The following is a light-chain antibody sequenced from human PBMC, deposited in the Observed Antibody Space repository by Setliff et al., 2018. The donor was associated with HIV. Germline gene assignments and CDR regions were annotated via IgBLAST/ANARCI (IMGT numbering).Light chain of an antibody. CDR2: EVT. CDR3: CSNTGSNTYV. V-gene: IGLV2-14*01. CDR1: SSDVGYYDY. J-gene: IGLJ1*01. Sequence: QSALTQPASVSGSPGQSITISCTGTSSDVGYYDYVSWYQQHPCQAPRLMIYEVTNRPSGVSNRFSGSKSGSTASLTISGLQAEDEADYYCCSNTGSNTYVFGSGTKGTVL.